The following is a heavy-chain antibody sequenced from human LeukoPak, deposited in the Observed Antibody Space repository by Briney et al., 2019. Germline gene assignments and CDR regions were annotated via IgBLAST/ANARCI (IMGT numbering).Heavy chain of an antibody. Sequence: GGSLRLSCAASGFTFSNHGMDWVRQAPGKGLEWVSGISPRGDITYYADSVKGRFTISRDNSKNTLYLEVISLRAEDTAVYYCARGRGLGELPHDYWGQGTLVTVSS. CDR1: GFTFSNHG. D-gene: IGHD3-16*01. V-gene: IGHV3-23*01. CDR2: ISPRGDIT. J-gene: IGHJ4*02. CDR3: ARGRGLGELPHDY.